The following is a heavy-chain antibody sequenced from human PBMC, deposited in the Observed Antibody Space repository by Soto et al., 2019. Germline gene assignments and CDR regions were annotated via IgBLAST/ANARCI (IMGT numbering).Heavy chain of an antibody. V-gene: IGHV1-69*01. D-gene: IGHD2-21*02. CDR3: ARETGGLHCGGDCYSSYCYGMDV. CDR2: IIPIFGTA. J-gene: IGHJ6*02. CDR1: GGTFSSYA. Sequence: QVQLVQSGAEVKKPGSSVKVSCKASGGTFSSYAISWVRQAPGQGLEWMGGIIPIFGTANYAQKFQGRVTITADESTVTAYMELSSLRSEDTAVYYCARETGGLHCGGDCYSSYCYGMDVWGQGTTVTVSS.